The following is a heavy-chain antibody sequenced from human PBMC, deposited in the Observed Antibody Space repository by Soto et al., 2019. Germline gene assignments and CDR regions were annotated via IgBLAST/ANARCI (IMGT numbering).Heavy chain of an antibody. CDR3: AKDLQLRGWLCAQTFDY. J-gene: IGHJ4*02. CDR2: ITGSGDST. V-gene: IGHV3-23*01. D-gene: IGHD6-19*01. Sequence: PGGSLKLSCAVSGFPFSSHAMSWVRPAPGKGLECVSSITGSGDSTYYADSVKGRFTISRDKSKSTLYLQMNSLRAEDTAVYYSAKDLQLRGWLCAQTFDYRGQGTQGTGPS. CDR1: GFPFSSHA.